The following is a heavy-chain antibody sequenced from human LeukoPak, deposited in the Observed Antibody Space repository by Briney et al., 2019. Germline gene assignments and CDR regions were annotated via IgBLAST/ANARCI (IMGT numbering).Heavy chain of an antibody. CDR2: IGSSGGST. J-gene: IGHJ5*02. Sequence: GGSLRLSCAASGFTFSNYAMSWVRQAPGKGLEWVSSIGSSGGSTSYADSVKGRFTISRDNSKNTLYLQMSSLRAEDTAVYCSANSLAAAGTGWFDPWGQGTLVTVSS. V-gene: IGHV3-23*01. CDR3: ANSLAAAGTGWFDP. CDR1: GFTFSNYA. D-gene: IGHD6-13*01.